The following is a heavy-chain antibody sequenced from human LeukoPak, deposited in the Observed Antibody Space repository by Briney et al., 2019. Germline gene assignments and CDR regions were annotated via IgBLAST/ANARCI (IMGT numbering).Heavy chain of an antibody. D-gene: IGHD6-13*01. CDR2: IYTSGST. V-gene: IGHV4-61*02. Sequence: SQTLSLTCTVSGGSISSGSYYWSWIRQPAGKGREWIGRIYTSGSTNYNPSLKSRVTISVDTSKNQFSLKLSSVTAADTAVYYCAREGFLYSSSWRYYFDYWGQGTLVTVSS. CDR3: AREGFLYSSSWRYYFDY. CDR1: GGSISSGSYY. J-gene: IGHJ4*02.